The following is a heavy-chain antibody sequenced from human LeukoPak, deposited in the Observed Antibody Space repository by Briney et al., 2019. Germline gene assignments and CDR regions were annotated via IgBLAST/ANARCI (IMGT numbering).Heavy chain of an antibody. J-gene: IGHJ4*02. V-gene: IGHV1-3*01. CDR3: ARHGNRNFDY. CDR2: INAGNGNT. Sequence: ASVKVSCKASGYTFTSYAMHWVRQAPGQRLEWMGWINAGNGNTKSSQKFQGRVTITRDTSASTAYMELSSLRSEDTAVYYCARHGNRNFDYWGQGTLVTVSS. CDR1: GYTFTSYA. D-gene: IGHD4-23*01.